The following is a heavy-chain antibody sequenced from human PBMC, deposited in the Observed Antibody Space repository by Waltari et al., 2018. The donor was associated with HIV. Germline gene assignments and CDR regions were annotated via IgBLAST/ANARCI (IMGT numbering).Heavy chain of an antibody. CDR3: ASLIAARFPGYGMDV. CDR1: GGSFSGYY. CDR2: INHSGST. J-gene: IGHJ6*02. V-gene: IGHV4-34*01. D-gene: IGHD6-6*01. Sequence: QVQLQQWGAGLLKPSETLSLTCAVYGGSFSGYYWSWIRQPPGKGLEWIGEINHSGSTNYNPSLKSRVTISVDTSKNQFSLKLSSVTAADTAVYYCASLIAARFPGYGMDVWGQGTTVTVSS.